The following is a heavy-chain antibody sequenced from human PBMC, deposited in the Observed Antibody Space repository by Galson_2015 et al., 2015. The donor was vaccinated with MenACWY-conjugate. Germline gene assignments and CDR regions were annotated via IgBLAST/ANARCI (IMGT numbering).Heavy chain of an antibody. D-gene: IGHD6-19*01. CDR1: GFTFSDYY. J-gene: IGHJ2*01. CDR2: ISSSSSYT. Sequence: SLRLSCAASGFTFSDYYMSWIRQAPGKGLEWVSYISSSSSYTNYADSVKGRFTISRDNAKNSLYLQMNSLRAEDTAVYYCARDGGTSGWYWYFDLWGRGTLVTVSS. V-gene: IGHV3-11*05. CDR3: ARDGGTSGWYWYFDL.